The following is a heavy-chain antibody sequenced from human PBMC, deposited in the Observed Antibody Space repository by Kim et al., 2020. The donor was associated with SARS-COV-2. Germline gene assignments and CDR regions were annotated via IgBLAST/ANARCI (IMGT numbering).Heavy chain of an antibody. CDR3: AREFGWRAGFDY. Sequence: SETLSLTCTVSGGSISSYYWSWIRQPPGKGLEWIGYIYYSGSTNYNPSLKSRVTISVDTSKNQFSLKLSSVTAADTAVYYCAREFGWRAGFDYWGQGTLVTVSS. J-gene: IGHJ4*02. CDR2: IYYSGST. D-gene: IGHD3-16*01. CDR1: GGSISSYY. V-gene: IGHV4-59*13.